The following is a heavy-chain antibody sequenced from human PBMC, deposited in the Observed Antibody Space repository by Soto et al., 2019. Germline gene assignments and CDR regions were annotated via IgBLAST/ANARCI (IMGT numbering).Heavy chain of an antibody. CDR1: GFSLSPSGEA. Sequence: QITLKESGPTLVKPTETLTLTCTFSGFSLSPSGEAVGWVRQPPGKALEWLALIYWDDDKRYCPSLKSRLTITKDTSKSQVVLTMTNMDPVDTATYYCAHQWTSYPYYFDYWGQGTLVTVSS. D-gene: IGHD6-19*01. J-gene: IGHJ4*02. V-gene: IGHV2-5*02. CDR2: IYWDDDK. CDR3: AHQWTSYPYYFDY.